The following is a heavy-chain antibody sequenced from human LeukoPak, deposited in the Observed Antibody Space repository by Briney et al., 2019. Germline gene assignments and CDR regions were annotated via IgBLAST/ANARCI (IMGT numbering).Heavy chain of an antibody. D-gene: IGHD3-16*02. Sequence: GGSLRLSCVASGFTFRSYEMNWVRQAPGKGLEWVSYINSGGSTIYYADSVKGRFTISRDNAKNSLYLQMNSLRAEDTAVYYCAGALYDYVWGSYRPTNFDYWGQGTLVTVSS. CDR1: GFTFRSYE. V-gene: IGHV3-48*03. CDR3: AGALYDYVWGSYRPTNFDY. J-gene: IGHJ4*02. CDR2: INSGGSTI.